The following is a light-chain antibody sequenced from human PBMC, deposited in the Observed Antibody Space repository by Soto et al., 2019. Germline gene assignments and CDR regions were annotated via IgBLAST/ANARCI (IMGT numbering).Light chain of an antibody. CDR1: SSVVGGYDY. CDR3: SSYTSSSTSCV. J-gene: IGLJ1*01. V-gene: IGLV2-14*01. CDR2: DVS. Sequence: QSVLTQPASVSGSPGQSITISCTGSSSVVGGYDYVSWYQQHPGKPPKLMIYDVSNRPSGVSDRFSGSKSGNTASLTISGLQAEDEADYYCSSYTSSSTSCVFGIGTKLTVL.